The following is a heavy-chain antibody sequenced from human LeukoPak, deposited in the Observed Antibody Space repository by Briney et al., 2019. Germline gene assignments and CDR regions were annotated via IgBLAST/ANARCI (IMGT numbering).Heavy chain of an antibody. J-gene: IGHJ4*02. CDR3: ARGPSRTETTLGYYFDY. V-gene: IGHV3-30*02. D-gene: IGHD7-27*01. CDR1: GFTFSSYG. CDR2: IRYDGSNK. Sequence: GGSLRLSCAASGFTFSSYGMHWVRQAPGKGLEWVAFIRYDGSNKYYADSVKGRFSISRDNAKNTLYLQMNSLGAEDTAVYYCARGPSRTETTLGYYFDYWGQGTLVTVSS.